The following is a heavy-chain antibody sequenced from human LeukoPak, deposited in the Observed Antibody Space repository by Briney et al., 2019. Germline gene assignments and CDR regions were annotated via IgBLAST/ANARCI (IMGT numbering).Heavy chain of an antibody. Sequence: GASVKVSCKASGYTFTSYYMHWVRQAPGQGLEWMGGIIPIFGTANYAQKFQGRVTITADESTSTAYMELSSLRSEDTAVYYCARARLGYDPSAFDIWGQGTMVTVSS. CDR1: GYTFTSYY. J-gene: IGHJ3*02. CDR3: ARARLGYDPSAFDI. V-gene: IGHV1-69*13. CDR2: IIPIFGTA. D-gene: IGHD5-12*01.